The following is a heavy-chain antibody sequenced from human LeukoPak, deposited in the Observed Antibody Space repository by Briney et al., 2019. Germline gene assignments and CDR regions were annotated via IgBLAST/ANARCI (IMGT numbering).Heavy chain of an antibody. J-gene: IGHJ4*02. D-gene: IGHD1/OR15-1a*01. CDR1: GGSISTYY. CDR2: VDYSGST. V-gene: IGHV4-59*08. Sequence: SETLSLTCSVSGGSISTYYWSWIRQPPGKGLEWIWYVDYSGSTNYNPSLKSRVTILVDTSKNQFSLKLSSVTAADTAVYYCARRANSAYYFDYWGQGTVVTVSS. CDR3: ARRANSAYYFDY.